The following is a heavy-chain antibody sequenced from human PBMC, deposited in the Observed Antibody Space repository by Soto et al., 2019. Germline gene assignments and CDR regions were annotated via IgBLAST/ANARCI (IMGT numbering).Heavy chain of an antibody. V-gene: IGHV4-59*01. CDR2: VSQGGAAAYLAEGETT. CDR3: ARGGTSAGKTVAGTFDY. Sequence: SETLSLSCTVSGAFLNNFGWSCIRQTPGKGLEWIGYVSQGGAAAYLAEGETTGYNPSLESRATISLDLPKNQFSLRLTSVTAADTAVYYCARGGTSAGKTVAGTFDYWGQGTLVTVSS. D-gene: IGHD6-19*01. J-gene: IGHJ4*02. CDR1: GAFLNNFG.